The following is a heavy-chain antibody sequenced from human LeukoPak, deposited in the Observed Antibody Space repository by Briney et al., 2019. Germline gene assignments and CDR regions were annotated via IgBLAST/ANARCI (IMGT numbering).Heavy chain of an antibody. D-gene: IGHD1-1*01. Sequence: GESLKISCKASGYSFSNYWIGWVRQVPGKGLEWMGIVYPRDSDTRYSPSFQGQVTISADKSISTAYLQWSSLKASDAAVYYCARPGERSRRDWNLDQWGQGTLVTVSS. CDR2: VYPRDSDT. J-gene: IGHJ4*02. CDR3: ARPGERSRRDWNLDQ. CDR1: GYSFSNYW. V-gene: IGHV5-51*01.